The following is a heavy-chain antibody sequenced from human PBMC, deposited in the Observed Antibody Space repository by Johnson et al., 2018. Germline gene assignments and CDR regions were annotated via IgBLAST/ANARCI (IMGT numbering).Heavy chain of an antibody. Sequence: VQLVQSGGGLVQPGGSLRLCCAASGFTVSSNYMSWVRQAPGTGLEWVSVMYSGGSTYYADSVKGRFTISRDKSKNTLYLQMNSLRVDDTAVYYCARDPYFYDSSAYNPRVDWGQGTLVTVSS. D-gene: IGHD3-22*01. CDR2: MYSGGST. CDR3: ARDPYFYDSSAYNPRVD. J-gene: IGHJ1*01. V-gene: IGHV3-66*02. CDR1: GFTVSSNY.